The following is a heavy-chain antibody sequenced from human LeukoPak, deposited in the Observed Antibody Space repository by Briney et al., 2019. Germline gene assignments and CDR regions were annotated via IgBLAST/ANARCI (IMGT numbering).Heavy chain of an antibody. V-gene: IGHV3-13*01. Sequence: GGSLRLSCAASGFTFSTSDMHWVRQVTGKGLEWVSAIGLVDDTYYAGSVKGRFTISRENAKNSLYLQMDSLTAGDTAVYYYAKEPPVPGNLWHYGMHVWGRGTTLTPSS. J-gene: IGHJ6*01. D-gene: IGHD1-14*01. CDR2: IGLVDDT. CDR3: AKEPPVPGNLWHYGMHV. CDR1: GFTFSTSD.